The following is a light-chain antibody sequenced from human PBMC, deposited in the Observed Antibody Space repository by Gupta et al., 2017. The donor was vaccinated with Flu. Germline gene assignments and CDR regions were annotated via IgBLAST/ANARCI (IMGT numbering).Light chain of an antibody. V-gene: IGKV3-11*01. J-gene: IGKJ2*01. CDR3: QQLSNWPPYT. Sequence: ATLSLSPGERATLSCRASQSVSSYLAWYQQKPGQAPRLLIYDASNRATGIPARFSGSGYGTDFTLTISSREPEDFAVYYCQQLSNWPPYTFGQGTKLEIK. CDR2: DAS. CDR1: QSVSSY.